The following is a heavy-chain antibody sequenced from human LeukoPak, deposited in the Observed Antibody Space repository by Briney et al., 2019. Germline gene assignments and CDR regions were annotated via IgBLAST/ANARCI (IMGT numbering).Heavy chain of an antibody. V-gene: IGHV3-66*01. Sequence: PGGSVRLSCAASGFTVSSNYMSRVRQAPGKGLEWVSVISSGGSTYYADSVKGRFTISRDNSKSTLYLQMNSLRAEDTAVYFCARLGTTVTHFDYWGQGTLVTVSS. CDR3: ARLGTTVTHFDY. J-gene: IGHJ4*02. CDR1: GFTVSSNY. CDR2: ISSGGST. D-gene: IGHD4-17*01.